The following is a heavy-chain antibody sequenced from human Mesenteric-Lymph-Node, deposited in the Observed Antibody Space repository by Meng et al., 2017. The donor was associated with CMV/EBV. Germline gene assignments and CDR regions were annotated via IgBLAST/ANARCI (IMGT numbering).Heavy chain of an antibody. CDR1: SLSTTGVG. J-gene: IGHJ4*02. D-gene: IGHD3-10*01. CDR2: IYWNDDK. V-gene: IGHV2-5*01. CDR3: AHRQFSYYYGSGPLDY. Sequence: SLSTTGVGVGWIRQPPGKALEWLALIYWNDDKRYRPSLKSRLTITKDTSKNQVVLTMTNMDPVDTATYYCAHRQFSYYYGSGPLDYWGQGTLVTVSS.